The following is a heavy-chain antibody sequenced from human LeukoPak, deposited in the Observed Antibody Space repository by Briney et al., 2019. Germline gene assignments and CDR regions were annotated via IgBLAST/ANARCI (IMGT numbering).Heavy chain of an antibody. CDR2: MYYTGTI. V-gene: IGHV4-59*12. CDR1: GGSISSYY. CDR3: ARPIRN. Sequence: SETLSLTCTVSGGSISSYYWSWIRQPAGKGLEWIGTMYYTGTIYYNPSLKSRVTISVDTSKNQFSLSLSSVTAADTAVYYCARPIRNWGQGTLVIVSS. J-gene: IGHJ4*02.